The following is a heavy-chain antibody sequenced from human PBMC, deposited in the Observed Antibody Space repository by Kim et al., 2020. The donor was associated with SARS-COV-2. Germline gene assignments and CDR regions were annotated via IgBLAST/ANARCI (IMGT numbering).Heavy chain of an antibody. CDR3: ARHEAVLLWFGPGAFDI. CDR1: GGSISSYY. D-gene: IGHD3-10*01. Sequence: SETLSLTCTVSGGSISSYYWSWIRQPPGKGLEWIGYIYYSGGTNYNPSLKSRVTISVDTSKNQFSLKLSSVTAADTAVYYCARHEAVLLWFGPGAFDIWGQGTMVTVSS. J-gene: IGHJ3*02. V-gene: IGHV4-59*08. CDR2: IYYSGGT.